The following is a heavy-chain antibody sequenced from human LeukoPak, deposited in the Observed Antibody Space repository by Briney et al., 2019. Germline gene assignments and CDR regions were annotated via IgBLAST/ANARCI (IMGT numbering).Heavy chain of an antibody. CDR1: GYTFTSYG. Sequence: ASVKVSCKASGYTFTSYGISWVRQAPGQGLEWMGWISAYNGNTNYAQKLQGRVTMTTDTSTSTAYMELSRLRSDDTAVYYCARDLKWVVGNCSSTSCYRSYYYGMDVWGQGTTVTVSS. V-gene: IGHV1-18*01. D-gene: IGHD2-2*02. CDR2: ISAYNGNT. J-gene: IGHJ6*02. CDR3: ARDLKWVVGNCSSTSCYRSYYYGMDV.